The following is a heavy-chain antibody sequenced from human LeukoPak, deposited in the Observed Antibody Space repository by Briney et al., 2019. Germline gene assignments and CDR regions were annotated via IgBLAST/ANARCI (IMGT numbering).Heavy chain of an antibody. CDR3: ARDPIVVVADDAHNWFDP. J-gene: IGHJ5*02. V-gene: IGHV1-2*02. Sequence: ASVKVSCKASGYTFTGYYMHWVRQAPGQGLEWMGWVNPNSGGTNYAQKFQGRVTMTRDTSISTAYMELSRLRSDDTAVYYCARDPIVVVADDAHNWFDPWGQGTLVTVSS. CDR2: VNPNSGGT. D-gene: IGHD2-15*01. CDR1: GYTFTGYY.